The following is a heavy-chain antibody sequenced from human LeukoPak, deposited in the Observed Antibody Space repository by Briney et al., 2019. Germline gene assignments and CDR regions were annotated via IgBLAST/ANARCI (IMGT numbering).Heavy chain of an antibody. CDR2: IYHSGST. J-gene: IGHJ3*02. CDR3: ARRGATTVVTEDAFDI. CDR1: GYSISSGYY. D-gene: IGHD4-23*01. V-gene: IGHV4-38-2*01. Sequence: SETLSLTCAVSGYSISSGYYWGWIRQPPGKGLEWIGSIYHSGSTYYNPSLKSRVTISVDTSKNQFSLKLSSVTAEDTAVYYCARRGATTVVTEDAFDIWGQGTMVTVSS.